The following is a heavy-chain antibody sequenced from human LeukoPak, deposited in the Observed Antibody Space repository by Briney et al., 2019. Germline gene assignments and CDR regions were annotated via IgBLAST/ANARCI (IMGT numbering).Heavy chain of an antibody. CDR1: GYTFTNYY. CDR3: ARSYGGNSADAFDI. Sequence: ASVKVSCKASGYTFTNYYIHWVRQAPGQGLECMGIINPSGGSTSYAQKFQGRVTMTRDMSTSTVYMELSSLRSEDTAVYYCARSYGGNSADAFDIWGQGTMVTVSS. V-gene: IGHV1-46*01. J-gene: IGHJ3*02. CDR2: INPSGGST. D-gene: IGHD4-23*01.